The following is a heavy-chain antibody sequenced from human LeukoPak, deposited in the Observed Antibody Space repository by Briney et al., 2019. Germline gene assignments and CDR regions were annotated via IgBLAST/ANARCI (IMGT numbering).Heavy chain of an antibody. Sequence: GGSLRLSCAASGFTFSDYYMSWIRQAPGKGLEWVSYIISSSSYTNYADFVKGRFTISRDNAKNSLYLQMNSLRAEDTAVYYCARDHDSSSWYGFPRIYYYYGMDVWGQGTTVTVSS. V-gene: IGHV3-11*06. D-gene: IGHD6-13*01. CDR3: ARDHDSSSWYGFPRIYYYYGMDV. J-gene: IGHJ6*02. CDR2: IISSSSYT. CDR1: GFTFSDYY.